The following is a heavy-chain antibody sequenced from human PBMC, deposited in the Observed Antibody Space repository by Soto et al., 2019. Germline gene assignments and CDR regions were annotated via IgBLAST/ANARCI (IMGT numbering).Heavy chain of an antibody. Sequence: EVQLLESGGGLVQPGGSLRLSCAASGFTFSSYAMSWVRQAPGKGLEWVSAISGSGGSTYYADSVKCRFTISRDNSKNTLYLQMNSLRAEDTAVYYCAKIYGDYVSLYYYGMDVWGQGTTVTVSS. J-gene: IGHJ6*02. CDR1: GFTFSSYA. CDR3: AKIYGDYVSLYYYGMDV. V-gene: IGHV3-23*01. CDR2: ISGSGGST. D-gene: IGHD4-17*01.